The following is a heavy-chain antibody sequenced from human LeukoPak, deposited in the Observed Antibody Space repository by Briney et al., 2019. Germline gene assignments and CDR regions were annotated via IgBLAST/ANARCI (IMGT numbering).Heavy chain of an antibody. Sequence: GGSLRLSCAASGFTFNSYAMSWVRQAAGKGLEWVSSISGSGGSTYYADSVKGRFTISRDNAKNSLYLQMNSLRAEDTAVYYCMRDFLGDWGQGTLVTVSS. CDR1: GFTFNSYA. D-gene: IGHD3-10*01. V-gene: IGHV3-23*01. CDR2: ISGSGGST. CDR3: MRDFLGD. J-gene: IGHJ4*02.